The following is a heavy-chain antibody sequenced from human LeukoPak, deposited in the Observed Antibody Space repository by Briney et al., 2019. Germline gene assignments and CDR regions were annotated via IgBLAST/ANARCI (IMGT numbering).Heavy chain of an antibody. J-gene: IGHJ4*02. CDR2: IKAKAHGGTI. D-gene: IGHD1-26*01. CDR3: TTDGVGVEGATYDN. Sequence: GGSLRLSCAASGFTFSSYAMHWVRQAPGKGLEWVGRIKAKAHGGTIEYAAPVKGRFTISRDDSKNTLYLQMNSLKTEDTAVYYCTTDGVGVEGATYDNWGQGTLVSVSS. V-gene: IGHV3-15*01. CDR1: GFTFSSYA.